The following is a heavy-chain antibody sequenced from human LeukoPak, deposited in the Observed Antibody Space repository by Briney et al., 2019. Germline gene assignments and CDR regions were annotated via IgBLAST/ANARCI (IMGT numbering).Heavy chain of an antibody. Sequence: SETLSLTCTVSGGSISSSSYYWGWIRQPPGKGLEWIGSMYYSRSTYYNPSLKSRVTISVDTSKNQFSLKLSSVTAADTAVYYCARQRAASGIRNVDYWGQGTLVTVSS. CDR2: MYYSRST. V-gene: IGHV4-39*01. J-gene: IGHJ4*02. D-gene: IGHD6-13*01. CDR1: GGSISSSSYY. CDR3: ARQRAASGIRNVDY.